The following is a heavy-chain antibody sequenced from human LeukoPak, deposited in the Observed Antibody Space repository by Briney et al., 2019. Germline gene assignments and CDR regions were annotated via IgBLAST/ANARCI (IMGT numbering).Heavy chain of an antibody. J-gene: IGHJ4*02. V-gene: IGHV1-8*03. D-gene: IGHD3-22*01. Sequence: ASVKVSCKTSGYTFTRNDINWVRQATGQGLEWMGWMNPNSGNSGYAQKFQGRVTITRDNSISTAYMELNSLTSEDTAVYYCARVDDRGHYYDSSGPRKLFDYWGRGTLVTVSS. CDR1: GYTFTRND. CDR3: ARVDDRGHYYDSSGPRKLFDY. CDR2: MNPNSGNS.